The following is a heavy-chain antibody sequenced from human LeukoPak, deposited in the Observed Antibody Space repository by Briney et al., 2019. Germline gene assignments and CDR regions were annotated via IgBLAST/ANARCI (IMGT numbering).Heavy chain of an antibody. Sequence: SETLSLTCSVSGGSISSSSYYWGWIRQPPGKWLEWIGTIYYSGSTYYNPSLKSRVTISVDTSKNQFSLKLSSVTAADTAVYYCARLRSTVTILYYFDYWGQGTLVTVSS. CDR2: IYYSGST. V-gene: IGHV4-39*01. CDR3: ARLRSTVTILYYFDY. CDR1: GGSISSSSYY. D-gene: IGHD4-17*01. J-gene: IGHJ4*02.